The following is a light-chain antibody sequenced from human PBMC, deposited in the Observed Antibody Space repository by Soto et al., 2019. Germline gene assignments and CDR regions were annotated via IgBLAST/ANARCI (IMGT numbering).Light chain of an antibody. CDR3: QQYNNWPQT. Sequence: EIVMTQSPATLSVSAGERATLSCRASQSVSSNLAWYQQKPGQAPRLLIYGASTRATGIPARFSGSRSGTEFTLTISSLQSEDFAVYYCQQYNNWPQTFGQGTNVEIK. V-gene: IGKV3-15*01. CDR1: QSVSSN. J-gene: IGKJ1*01. CDR2: GAS.